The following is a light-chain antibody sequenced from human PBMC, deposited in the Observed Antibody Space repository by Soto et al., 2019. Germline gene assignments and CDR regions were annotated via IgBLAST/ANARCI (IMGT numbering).Light chain of an antibody. J-gene: IGLJ1*01. Sequence: QSVLTQTASVSGSPGQSITISCTGTSSDVGGYNSVSWYQHHPGKAPKLMIYDVSNRSSGVSSRFSGSKSDNTASLTISGLQAEDEADYYCKSYTSRSTHVFGTGTKLTVL. CDR2: DVS. V-gene: IGLV2-14*03. CDR1: SSDVGGYNS. CDR3: KSYTSRSTHV.